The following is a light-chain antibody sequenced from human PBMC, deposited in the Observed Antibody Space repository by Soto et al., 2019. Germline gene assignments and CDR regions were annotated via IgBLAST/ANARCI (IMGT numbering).Light chain of an antibody. CDR3: QVWNSGSGHPV. Sequence: SYELTQPPSVSVAPGKTARITCGGNNLGSQSVHWYQQRPGQAPVLVIYYDSDRPSGIPERFSGSKSGNTATLTISRVEAGDEADDYCQVWNSGSGHPVFGGGTKVTVL. J-gene: IGLJ2*01. CDR2: YDS. V-gene: IGLV3-21*04. CDR1: NLGSQS.